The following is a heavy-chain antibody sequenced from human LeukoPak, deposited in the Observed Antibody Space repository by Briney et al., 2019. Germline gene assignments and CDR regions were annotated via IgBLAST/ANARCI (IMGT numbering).Heavy chain of an antibody. Sequence: GGSLRLSCAASGFIFSNYAMGWARLAPGKGLKWDAHISGTGDDTYYTDSLKGRFTISRDNARNSLYLQLISLRAEDTAVYYCARVAFGLYVMDVWGQGITVTVSS. CDR2: ISGTGDDT. D-gene: IGHD3/OR15-3a*01. J-gene: IGHJ6*02. V-gene: IGHV3-23*01. CDR3: ARVAFGLYVMDV. CDR1: GFIFSNYA.